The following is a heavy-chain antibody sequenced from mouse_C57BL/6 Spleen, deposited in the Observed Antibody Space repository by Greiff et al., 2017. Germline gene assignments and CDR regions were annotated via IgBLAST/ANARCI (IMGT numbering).Heavy chain of an antibody. D-gene: IGHD4-1*01. CDR2: IYPSDSET. J-gene: IGHJ3*01. CDR1: GYTFTSYW. CDR3: ARGDWEGFAY. V-gene: IGHV1-61*01. Sequence: QVQLQQSGAELVRPGSSVKLSCKASGYTFTSYWMDWVKQRPGQGLEWIGNIYPSDSETHYNQKFKDKATLTVDKSSSTAYMQLSSLTSEDSAVYYCARGDWEGFAYWGQGTLVTVSA.